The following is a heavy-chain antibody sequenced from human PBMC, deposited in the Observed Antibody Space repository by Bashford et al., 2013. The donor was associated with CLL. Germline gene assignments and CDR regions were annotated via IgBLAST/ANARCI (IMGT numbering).Heavy chain of an antibody. J-gene: IGHJ3*02. CDR1: GFTVSSNY. CDR2: IYSCGST. CDR3: ARESGGGWSASTKDAFDI. V-gene: IGHV3-66*03. D-gene: IGHD6-19*01. Sequence: GSLRLSCAASGFTVSSNYMSWVRQAPGKGLEWVSVIYSCGSTYYADSVKGRFTISRDNSKNTLYLQMNSLRAEDTAVYYCARESGGGWSASTKDAFDIWGQGTSGHRLL.